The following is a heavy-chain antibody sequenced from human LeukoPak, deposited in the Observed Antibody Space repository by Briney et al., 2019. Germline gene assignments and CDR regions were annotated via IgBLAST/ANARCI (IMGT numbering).Heavy chain of an antibody. CDR3: ARDRIKYSSGWFGGFDY. Sequence: GGSLRLSCAASGFTFSSYGMHWVRQAPGKGLEWVAVIWYDGSNKYYADSVKGRFTISRDNSKNTLYLQMNSLRAEDTAVYYCARDRIKYSSGWFGGFDYWGQGTLVTVSS. D-gene: IGHD6-19*01. CDR2: IWYDGSNK. CDR1: GFTFSSYG. J-gene: IGHJ4*02. V-gene: IGHV3-33*01.